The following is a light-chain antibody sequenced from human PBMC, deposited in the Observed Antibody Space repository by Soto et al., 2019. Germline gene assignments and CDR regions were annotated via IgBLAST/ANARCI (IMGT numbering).Light chain of an antibody. CDR3: QQYNTWLWT. J-gene: IGKJ1*01. CDR2: GAS. CDR1: QSINAH. Sequence: EVVMTQSPATLSVSPGERVTLSCRASQSINAHLAWYQQKPGQAPRLLIHGASTRATGIPARFSGSGFGTEFSHTISSLQSEDFAVYYCQQYNTWLWTFGQGTKVEIQ. V-gene: IGKV3-15*01.